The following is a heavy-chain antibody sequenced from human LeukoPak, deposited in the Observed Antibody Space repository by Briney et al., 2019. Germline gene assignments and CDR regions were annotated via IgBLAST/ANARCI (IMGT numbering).Heavy chain of an antibody. D-gene: IGHD1-1*01. CDR1: GFTFDDYG. V-gene: IGHV3-20*04. CDR2: INWNGGST. CDR3: ARLGTDQRSFDY. Sequence: GGSLRLSCAASGFTFDDYGMSWVRQAPGKGLEWVSGINWNGGSTGYADSVKGRLTISRDNAKNSLYLQMNSLRAEDTALYYCARLGTDQRSFDYWGQGTLVTVSS. J-gene: IGHJ4*02.